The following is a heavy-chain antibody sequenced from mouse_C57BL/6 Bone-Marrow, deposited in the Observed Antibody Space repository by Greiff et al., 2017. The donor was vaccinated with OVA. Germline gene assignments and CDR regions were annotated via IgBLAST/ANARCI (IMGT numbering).Heavy chain of an antibody. CDR3: ARDGNYVWFAY. D-gene: IGHD2-1*01. V-gene: IGHV1-50*01. Sequence: QVQLQQPGAELVKPGASVKLSCKASGYTFTSYWMQWVKQRPGQGLEWIGEIDPSDSYTNYNQKFKGQATLTVDTSSSTAYMQLSSLTSEDSAVYYCARDGNYVWFAYWGQGTLVTVSA. CDR1: GYTFTSYW. J-gene: IGHJ3*01. CDR2: IDPSDSYT.